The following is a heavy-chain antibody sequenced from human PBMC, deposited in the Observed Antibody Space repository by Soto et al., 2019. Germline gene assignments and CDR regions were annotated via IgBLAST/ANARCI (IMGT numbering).Heavy chain of an antibody. V-gene: IGHV4-39*01. CDR2: ISYSGST. CDR1: GGSISSSSYY. CDR3: ANLYGDYVSY. Sequence: QLQLQESGPGLVKPSETLSLTCTVSGGSISSSSYYWGWIRQPPGKGLEWIGSISYSGSTYYNPSLKSRVXNXXDTSKQQFSLKLSSVTAADTAVYYCANLYGDYVSYWGQGTLVTVSS. D-gene: IGHD4-17*01. J-gene: IGHJ4*02.